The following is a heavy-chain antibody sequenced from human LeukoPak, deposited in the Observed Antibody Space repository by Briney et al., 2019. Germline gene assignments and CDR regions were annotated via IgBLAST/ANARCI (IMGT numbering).Heavy chain of an antibody. CDR1: GGSISSGDYY. V-gene: IGHV4-30-4*01. D-gene: IGHD5-24*01. Sequence: SQTLSLTCTVSGGSISSGDYYWSWIRQPPGKGLEWIGYIYYSGSTYYNPSLKSRVTISVDTSKNQFSLKLSSVTAADTAVYYCARGSRDGYNWYYFDYWGQGTLVTVSS. J-gene: IGHJ4*02. CDR3: ARGSRDGYNWYYFDY. CDR2: IYYSGST.